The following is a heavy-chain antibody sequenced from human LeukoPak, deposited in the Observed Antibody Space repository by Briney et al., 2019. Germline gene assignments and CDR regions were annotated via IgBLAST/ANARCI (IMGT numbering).Heavy chain of an antibody. CDR2: ISYSGST. J-gene: IGHJ4*02. CDR3: ARHVVGGSYFDY. Sequence: SETLSLTCTVSGASISSYYWSWIRQPPGKGLEWIGYISYSGSTKYNPSLKSRVTISVDTSKNQFSLKLSSVTAADTAVYYCARHVVGGSYFDYWGQGTLVTVSS. D-gene: IGHD2-21*01. V-gene: IGHV4-59*08. CDR1: GASISSYY.